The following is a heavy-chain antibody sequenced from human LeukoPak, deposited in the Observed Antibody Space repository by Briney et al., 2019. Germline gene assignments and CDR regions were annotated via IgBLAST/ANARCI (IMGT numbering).Heavy chain of an antibody. V-gene: IGHV3-74*01. J-gene: IGHJ6*02. CDR2: INSDGSST. CDR1: GFTFSSYW. Sequence: GGPLRLSCAASGFTFSSYWMHWVRQAPGKGLVWVSRINSDGSSTSYADSVKGRFTISRDNAKNTLYLQMNSLRAEDTAVYYCAASRYYYYGMDVWGQGTTVTVSS. CDR3: AASRYYYYGMDV.